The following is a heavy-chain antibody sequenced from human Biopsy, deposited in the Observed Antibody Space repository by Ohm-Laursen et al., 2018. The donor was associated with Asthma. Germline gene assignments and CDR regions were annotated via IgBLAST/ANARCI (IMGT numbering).Heavy chain of an antibody. Sequence: SQTLSLTCTVSYGSTTSGGYYWTWIRQHPGKGLEWIGFIYYSGSTYYNPSLKSRVSISIDTSKNQFSLKLSSVTAADTAVYYCARAQDYYDSRGYYGSFDYWGQGTLVTVSS. D-gene: IGHD3-22*01. CDR1: YGSTTSGGYY. CDR2: IYYSGST. J-gene: IGHJ4*02. CDR3: ARAQDYYDSRGYYGSFDY. V-gene: IGHV4-31*03.